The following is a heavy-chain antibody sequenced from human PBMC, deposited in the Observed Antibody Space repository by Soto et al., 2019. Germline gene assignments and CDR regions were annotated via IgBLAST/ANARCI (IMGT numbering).Heavy chain of an antibody. D-gene: IGHD2-15*01. CDR1: GFTFSSYA. CDR3: ASGYCSGGSCYYSY. Sequence: GGSLRLSCAVSGFTFSSYAMSWVRQAPGKGLEWVSAISGSGGSTYYADSAKGRFTISRDNSKNTLYLQMNSLRAEDTAVYYCASGYCSGGSCYYSYWGQGTLVTVSS. CDR2: ISGSGGST. V-gene: IGHV3-23*01. J-gene: IGHJ4*02.